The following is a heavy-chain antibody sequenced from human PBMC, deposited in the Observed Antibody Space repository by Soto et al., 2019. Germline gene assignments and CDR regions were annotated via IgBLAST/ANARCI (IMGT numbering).Heavy chain of an antibody. V-gene: IGHV4-59*01. CDR1: GGSISPYY. D-gene: IGHD5-18*01. J-gene: IGHJ4*02. Sequence: SETLSLTCTVSGGSISPYYWSWIRQPPGKGLEWIGFIYYSGSTNYNPSLKSRVTISVDTSKNQFSLMLTSVTAADTAVYYCARGHVDTAMVTGYWGQGTPVTVSS. CDR3: ARGHVDTAMVTGY. CDR2: IYYSGST.